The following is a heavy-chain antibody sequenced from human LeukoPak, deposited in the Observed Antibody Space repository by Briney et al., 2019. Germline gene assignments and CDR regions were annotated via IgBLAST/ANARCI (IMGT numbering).Heavy chain of an antibody. Sequence: PGGSLRLSRAASGFTFSGFYMHWVRQASGKGLEWVGLIRSKPNSYTTVYAASVQGRFTISRDDSKNTAYLQMNSLKAEDTAVYYCTRQDCSGGSCSYVDYWGQGTLVTVSS. J-gene: IGHJ4*02. D-gene: IGHD2-15*01. CDR1: GFTFSGFY. V-gene: IGHV3-73*01. CDR2: IRSKPNSYTT. CDR3: TRQDCSGGSCSYVDY.